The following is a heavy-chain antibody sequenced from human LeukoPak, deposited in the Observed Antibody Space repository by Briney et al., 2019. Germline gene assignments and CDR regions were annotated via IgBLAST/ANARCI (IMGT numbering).Heavy chain of an antibody. Sequence: PGGSLRLSCAASGFTFSSYALNWVRQAPGKGLEWVSSISGSGGSSYYADSVKGRFTISRDSSKNTLYLQMSSLRAEDTAVYYCAKDLTGESPLWGQGTLVTVSS. D-gene: IGHD7-27*01. CDR3: AKDLTGESPL. CDR2: ISGSGGSS. J-gene: IGHJ4*02. CDR1: GFTFSSYA. V-gene: IGHV3-23*01.